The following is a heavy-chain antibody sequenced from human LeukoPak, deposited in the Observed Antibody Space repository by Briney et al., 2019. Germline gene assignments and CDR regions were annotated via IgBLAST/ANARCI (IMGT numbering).Heavy chain of an antibody. V-gene: IGHV3-7*04. CDR2: IKQDGSEK. CDR3: ARGIRGDV. D-gene: IGHD3-10*01. J-gene: IGHJ6*02. Sequence: PGGALRLSCAASAFTFSSYWMSCVRQATGKGLEWVANIKQDGSEKYYVDSVKGRFTISRDNAKNSLYLQMNSLGAEDTVVYYCARGIRGDVWGQGTTVTVSS. CDR1: AFTFSSYW.